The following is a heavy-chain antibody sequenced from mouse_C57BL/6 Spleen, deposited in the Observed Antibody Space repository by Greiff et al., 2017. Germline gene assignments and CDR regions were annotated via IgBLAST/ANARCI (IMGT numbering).Heavy chain of an antibody. Sequence: QVQLKESGPGLVAPSQSLSITCTVSGFSLTSYGVHWVRQPPGKGLEWLVVIWSDGSTTYNSALKSRLSISKDNSKSQVFLKMNSLQTDDTAMYYCARHEGNGAYAMDYWGQGTSVTVSS. CDR1: GFSLTSYG. J-gene: IGHJ4*01. V-gene: IGHV2-6-1*01. CDR2: IWSDGST. D-gene: IGHD1-1*02. CDR3: ARHEGNGAYAMDY.